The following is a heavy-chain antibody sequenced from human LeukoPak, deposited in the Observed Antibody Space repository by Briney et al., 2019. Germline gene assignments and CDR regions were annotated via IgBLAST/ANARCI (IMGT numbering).Heavy chain of an antibody. CDR3: ARRYGRSFDY. D-gene: IGHD4-17*01. J-gene: IGHJ4*02. CDR1: GYIFNSYW. V-gene: IGHV5-51*01. CDR2: IYPGDSDT. Sequence: GESLKISCXGSGYIFNSYWIAWVRKMPGKGLEWMGIIYPGDSDTRYSPSFQGQVTMSADKSTSTAYLQWSSLKASDTAMYYCARRYGRSFDYWGQGTLVTVSS.